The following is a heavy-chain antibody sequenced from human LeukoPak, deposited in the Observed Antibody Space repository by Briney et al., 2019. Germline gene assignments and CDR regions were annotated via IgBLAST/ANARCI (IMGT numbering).Heavy chain of an antibody. J-gene: IGHJ6*02. CDR3: AKDSSSSDHYYYYGMDV. CDR2: ISGSGGST. V-gene: IGHV3-23*01. D-gene: IGHD6-13*01. Sequence: GGSLRLSCAASGFTFSSYAMSWVRQAPGKGLEWVSDISGSGGSTYYADSVKGRFTISRDNSKNTLYLQMNSLRAEDTAVYYCAKDSSSSDHYYYYGMDVWGQGTTVTVSS. CDR1: GFTFSSYA.